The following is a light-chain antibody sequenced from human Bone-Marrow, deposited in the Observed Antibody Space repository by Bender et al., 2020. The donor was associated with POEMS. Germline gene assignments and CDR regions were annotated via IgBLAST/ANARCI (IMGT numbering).Light chain of an antibody. J-gene: IGLJ3*02. V-gene: IGLV2-11*01. CDR2: DVS. CDR3: AVWDDSLNGWV. CDR1: RSDVGGSKF. Sequence: QSALTQPRSVSGSPGQSVTISCTGSRSDVGGSKFVSWHQQHPGKAPKVILYDVSKRTSGVPDRFSGSKSGTSASLAISGLQSEDEADYYCAVWDDSLNGWVFGGGTKLTVL.